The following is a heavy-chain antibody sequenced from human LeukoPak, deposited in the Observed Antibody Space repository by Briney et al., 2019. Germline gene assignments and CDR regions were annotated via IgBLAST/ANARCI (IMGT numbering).Heavy chain of an antibody. V-gene: IGHV3-74*01. J-gene: IGHJ4*02. D-gene: IGHD4-23*01. CDR2: IDRDGSRI. Sequence: GGSLRLSCAVSGFTFSSYWMHWVRHAPGKGLVWVSRIDRDGSRINYADSVKGRFTISRDNGKNTLFLQMNSLRAEDAAVYYCVRGNDYGGPHYWGQGTLVTVSS. CDR3: VRGNDYGGPHY. CDR1: GFTFSSYW.